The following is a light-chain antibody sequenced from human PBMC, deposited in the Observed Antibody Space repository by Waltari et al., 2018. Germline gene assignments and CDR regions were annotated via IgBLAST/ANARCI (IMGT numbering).Light chain of an antibody. V-gene: IGLV3-19*01. Sequence: SSELTQAPAVSVALGQTVSITCQGDSLRRYYASWYQQRPGQAPILIRYGQDNRPSGIPDRFSGSTSGNTASLTITGAQAEDEADYYCLSRDTTSTRVFGGGTRLTV. J-gene: IGLJ3*02. CDR3: LSRDTTSTRV. CDR1: SLRRYY. CDR2: GQD.